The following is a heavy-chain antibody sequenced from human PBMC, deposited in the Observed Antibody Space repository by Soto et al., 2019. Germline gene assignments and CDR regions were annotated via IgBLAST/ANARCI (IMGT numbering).Heavy chain of an antibody. D-gene: IGHD1-26*01. CDR3: ARGPGATTGGY. CDR1: GGSFSGYY. Sequence: QVQLQQWGAGLLKPSETLSLTCAVYGGSFSGYYWSWIRQPPGKGLEWIGEINHSGSTNYNPSLKRRGTISVDTSKNQFALKLSSVTAADTAVYYCARGPGATTGGYWGQGTLVTVSS. V-gene: IGHV4-34*01. J-gene: IGHJ4*02. CDR2: INHSGST.